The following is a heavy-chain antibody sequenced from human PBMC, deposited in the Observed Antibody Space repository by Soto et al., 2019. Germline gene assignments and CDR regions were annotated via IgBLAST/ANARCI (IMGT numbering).Heavy chain of an antibody. CDR1: GFTFSSYG. D-gene: IGHD3-16*01. V-gene: IGHV3-30*03. Sequence: ESGGGVVQPGRSLRLSCAASGFTFSSYGMHWVRQAPGKGLGWVAVISYDGSNKYYADSVKGRFTISRDNSKNTLYLQMNSLRAEDTAVYYCARSRGYYFDYWGQGTLVTVSS. J-gene: IGHJ4*02. CDR2: ISYDGSNK. CDR3: ARSRGYYFDY.